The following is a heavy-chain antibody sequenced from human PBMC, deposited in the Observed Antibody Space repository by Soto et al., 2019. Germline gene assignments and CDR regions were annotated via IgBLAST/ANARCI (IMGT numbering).Heavy chain of an antibody. CDR2: ISGSGSRT. D-gene: IGHD3-9*01. CDR1: KVRVSTYA. CDR3: ARTSTYYDILTGPTKSYGMDV. Sequence: GGCLRLGSAASKVRVSTYAMAWVRKAPGKGLEWVSTISGSGSRTYYADSVKGRFTISRDNSNNTLYLQIHSLRAEDTAVFYCARTSTYYDILTGPTKSYGMDVWGQGTTVTVSS. V-gene: IGHV3-23*01. J-gene: IGHJ6*02.